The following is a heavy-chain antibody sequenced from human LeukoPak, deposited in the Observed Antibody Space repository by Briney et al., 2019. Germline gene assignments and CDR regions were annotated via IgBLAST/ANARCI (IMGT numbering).Heavy chain of an antibody. Sequence: GRSLRLSCAASGFTFRNYAMNWVRQTPGKGLEWVSYISSSSSTIYYADSVKGRFTISRDNAKNTLYLQMNSLRVEDTAVYYCARGFWHFDLWGRGTLVTVSS. CDR1: GFTFRNYA. V-gene: IGHV3-48*01. J-gene: IGHJ2*01. CDR3: ARGFWHFDL. CDR2: ISSSSSTI.